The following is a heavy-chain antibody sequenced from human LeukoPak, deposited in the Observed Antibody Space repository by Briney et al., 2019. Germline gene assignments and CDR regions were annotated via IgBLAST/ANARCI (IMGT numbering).Heavy chain of an antibody. D-gene: IGHD3-22*01. CDR2: ISHDGTNK. CDR1: GFPFSSYG. Sequence: GGSLRLSCAASGFPFSSYGMHWVRQAPGKGLEWVAVISHDGTNKYYVDSVKGRFTTSRDNSKNTLYLQMNSLRAEDTAVYYCAKVNYYESSGYYDYWGQGTLVTVSS. CDR3: AKVNYYESSGYYDY. V-gene: IGHV3-30*18. J-gene: IGHJ4*02.